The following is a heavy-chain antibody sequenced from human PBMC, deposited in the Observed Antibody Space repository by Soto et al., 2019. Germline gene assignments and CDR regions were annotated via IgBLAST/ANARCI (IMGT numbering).Heavy chain of an antibody. J-gene: IGHJ4*02. CDR1: GYTFTGYY. CDR3: AKGVGRGSYYFDY. Sequence: ASVKVSCKASGYTFTGYYMHWVRQAPGQGLEWMGWINPNSGGTNYAQKFQGWVTMTRDTSISTAYMELSRLRSDDTAVYYCAKGVGRGSYYFDYWGQGTLVTVSS. V-gene: IGHV1-2*04. D-gene: IGHD2-15*01. CDR2: INPNSGGT.